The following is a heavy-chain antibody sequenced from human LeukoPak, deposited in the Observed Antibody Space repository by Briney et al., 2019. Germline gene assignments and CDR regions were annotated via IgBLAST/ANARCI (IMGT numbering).Heavy chain of an antibody. V-gene: IGHV3-21*01. J-gene: IGHJ4*02. CDR3: ARVPDYGAEGDYFDY. CDR2: ISSSSSYI. CDR1: GFTFSSYS. Sequence: GGSLRLSCAASGFTFSSYSMNWVRQAPGKGLEWVSSISSSSSYIYYADSVKGRFTISRDNAKNSLYLQMNSLRAEDTAVYYCARVPDYGAEGDYFDYWGQGTLVTVSS. D-gene: IGHD4-17*01.